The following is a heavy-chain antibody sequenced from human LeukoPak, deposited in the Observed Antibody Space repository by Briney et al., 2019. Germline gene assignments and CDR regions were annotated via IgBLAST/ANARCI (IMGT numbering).Heavy chain of an antibody. CDR2: ISSSGSTI. Sequence: GGSLRLSCAASGFTFSSYAMSWVRQAPGKGLEWVSYISSSGSTIYYADSVKGRFTISRDNAKNSLYLQMNSLRAEDTAVYYCARDGYFSTSKSSGGAFDIWGQGTMVTVSS. CDR1: GFTFSSYA. V-gene: IGHV3-48*03. D-gene: IGHD3-22*01. J-gene: IGHJ3*02. CDR3: ARDGYFSTSKSSGGAFDI.